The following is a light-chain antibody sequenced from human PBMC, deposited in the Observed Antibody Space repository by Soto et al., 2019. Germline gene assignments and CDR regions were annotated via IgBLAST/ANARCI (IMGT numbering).Light chain of an antibody. Sequence: QLVLTQPPSASASLGASVKLTCTLSSGHNSYAIAWHQQQPEKGPRYLMKLNSDGSHSKGDGIPDRFSGSSSGAERYLTISSLPSEDGADYYCQTWSTDIRVFGGGTQLTVL. V-gene: IGLV4-69*01. CDR1: SGHNSYA. J-gene: IGLJ3*02. CDR3: QTWSTDIRV. CDR2: LNSDGSH.